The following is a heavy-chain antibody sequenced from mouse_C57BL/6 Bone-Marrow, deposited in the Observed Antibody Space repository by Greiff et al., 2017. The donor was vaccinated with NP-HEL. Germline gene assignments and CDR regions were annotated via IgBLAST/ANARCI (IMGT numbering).Heavy chain of an antibody. CDR3: ARSYYDGYYRWFAY. D-gene: IGHD2-3*01. V-gene: IGHV1-69*01. CDR1: GYTFTSYW. CDR2: IDPSDSYT. Sequence: QVQLKQPGAELVMPGASVKLSCKASGYTFTSYWMHWVKQRPGQGLEWIGEIDPSDSYTNYNQKFKGKSTLTVDKSSSTAYMQLSSLTSEDSAVYYCARSYYDGYYRWFAYWGQGTLVTVSA. J-gene: IGHJ3*01.